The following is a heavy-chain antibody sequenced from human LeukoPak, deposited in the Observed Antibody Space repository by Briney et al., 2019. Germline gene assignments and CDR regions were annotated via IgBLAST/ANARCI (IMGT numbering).Heavy chain of an antibody. CDR3: ARDRYDILAGYPTPFDY. CDR1: GFTFSSYG. D-gene: IGHD3-9*01. CDR2: ISGSGSNI. Sequence: GGSLRLSCAASGFTFSSYGMHWVRQAPGKGLEWVSSISGSGSNIKYADSVKGRFTISRDNAKNSLYLQMNGLRAEDTAVYYCARDRYDILAGYPTPFDYWGQGTLVTISS. V-gene: IGHV3-21*01. J-gene: IGHJ4*02.